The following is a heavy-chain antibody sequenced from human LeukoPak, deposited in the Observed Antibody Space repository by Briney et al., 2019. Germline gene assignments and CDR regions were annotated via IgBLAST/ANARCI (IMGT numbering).Heavy chain of an antibody. V-gene: IGHV3-30-3*01. J-gene: IGHJ4*02. CDR3: ARDGHYYDSSGYYFRGVLDY. CDR2: XXXXGSNK. CDR1: GFTFSSYA. D-gene: IGHD3-22*01. Sequence: GGSLRLSCAASGFTFSSYAMHWVRQAPGKGLXXXXXXXXXGSNKYYADSVKGRFTISRDNSKNTLYLQMNSLRAEDTAVYYCARDGHYYDSSGYYFRGVLDYWGQGTLVTVSS.